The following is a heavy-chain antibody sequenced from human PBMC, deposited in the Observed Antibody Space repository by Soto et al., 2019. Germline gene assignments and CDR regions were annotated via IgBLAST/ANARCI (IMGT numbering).Heavy chain of an antibody. V-gene: IGHV5-10-1*01. D-gene: IGHD3-16*01. CDR1: GYNFITDW. J-gene: IGHJ6*02. CDR3: ARLSRASFALDV. Sequence: PGESLKISCKGSGYNFITDWISWVRQMPGKGLEWMGRIDPTDSYTTYSPSFESHVTISADKSISTAYLQWSSLKASDSAVYYCARLSRASFALDVWGQGTTVTVS. CDR2: IDPTDSYT.